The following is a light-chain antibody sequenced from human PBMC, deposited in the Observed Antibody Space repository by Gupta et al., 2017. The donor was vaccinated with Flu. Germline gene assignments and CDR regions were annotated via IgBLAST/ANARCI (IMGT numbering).Light chain of an antibody. V-gene: IGKV1-39*01. CDR3: QQTYSSPPLT. CDR1: QSISSS. Sequence: DIQMPQPPSSLSASVGDRVTITCRASQSISSSLNWFQQKPGRAPKLLIYAAASVQSGVPSRFSGSGYGTDVTLTISSRQQEDFATYYCQQTYSSPPLTFGGGTKVEIK. J-gene: IGKJ4*01. CDR2: AAA.